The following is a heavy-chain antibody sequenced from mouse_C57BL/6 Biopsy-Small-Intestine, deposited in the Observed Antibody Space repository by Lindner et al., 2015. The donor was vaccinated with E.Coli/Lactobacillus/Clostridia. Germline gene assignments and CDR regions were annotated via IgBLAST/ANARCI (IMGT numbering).Heavy chain of an antibody. V-gene: IGHV3-8*01. CDR2: ISYSGST. J-gene: IGHJ4*01. Sequence: QLQESGPGLANLLRLCPSPVLSLATPSPVSTGTGSGNPRDKLEYMGYISYSGSTYYNPSLKSRISITRDTSKNQYYLQLNSVTTEDTATYYCARYPSNLYAMDYWGQGTSVTVSS. D-gene: IGHD2-5*01. CDR3: ARYPSNLYAMDY. CDR1: ATPSPVST.